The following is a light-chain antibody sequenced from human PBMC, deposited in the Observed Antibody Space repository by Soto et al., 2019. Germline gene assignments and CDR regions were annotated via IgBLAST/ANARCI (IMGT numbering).Light chain of an antibody. CDR2: DAS. V-gene: IGKV1-33*01. CDR1: QDISNY. CDR3: QQSYT. Sequence: DIQMTQSPSSLSASVGDRVTITCQASQDISNYLNWYQQKPGKAPKLLIYDASNLETGVPSRFSGSRSGTDFTFTIRSLQPEDIATYYCQQSYTFGQGTKLEIK. J-gene: IGKJ2*01.